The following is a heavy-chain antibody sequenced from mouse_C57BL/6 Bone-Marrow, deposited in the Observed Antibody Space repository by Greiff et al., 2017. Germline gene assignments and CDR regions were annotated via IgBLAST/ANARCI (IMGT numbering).Heavy chain of an antibody. CDR2: ISSGSSTI. Sequence: EVQRVESGGGLVKPGGSLKLSCAASGFTFSDYGMHWVRQAPEKGLEWVAYISSGSSTIYYADTVKGRFTISRDNAKNTLFLQMTSLRSEDTAMYYCARDSYYGSSRDYFDYWGQGTTLTVSS. V-gene: IGHV5-17*01. CDR3: ARDSYYGSSRDYFDY. D-gene: IGHD1-1*01. J-gene: IGHJ2*01. CDR1: GFTFSDYG.